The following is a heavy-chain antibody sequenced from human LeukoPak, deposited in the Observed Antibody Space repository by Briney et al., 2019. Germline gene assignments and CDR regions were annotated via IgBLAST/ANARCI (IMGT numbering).Heavy chain of an antibody. V-gene: IGHV4-34*01. CDR3: ARGRAYSSSWYEAWFDP. Sequence: LRLSCAASGFTFNNYEMIWVRQAPGKGLEWIGEINHSGSTNYNPSLKSRVTISVDTSKNQFSLKLSSVTAADTAVYYCARGRAYSSSWYEAWFDPWGQGTLVTVSS. J-gene: IGHJ5*02. D-gene: IGHD6-13*01. CDR1: GFTFNNYE. CDR2: INHSGST.